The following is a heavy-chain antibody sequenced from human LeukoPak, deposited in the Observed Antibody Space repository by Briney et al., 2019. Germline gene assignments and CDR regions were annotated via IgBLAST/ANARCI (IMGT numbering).Heavy chain of an antibody. CDR1: GSSISSSSYY. J-gene: IGHJ6*03. V-gene: IGHV4-39*02. CDR3: ARERVEETYYYYMDV. Sequence: SETLSLTCTVSGSSISSSSYYWGWIRQPPGKGLEWIGSIYYSGSTYYNPSLKSRVTISVDTSKNQFSLKLSSVTAADTAVYYCARERVEETYYYYMDVWGKGTTVTVSS. CDR2: IYYSGST.